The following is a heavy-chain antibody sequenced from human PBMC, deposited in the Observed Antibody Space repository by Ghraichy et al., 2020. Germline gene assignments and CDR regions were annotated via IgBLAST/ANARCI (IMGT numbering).Heavy chain of an antibody. CDR1: GFTFSSYG. CDR2: ISYDGSNK. CDR3: ANAPPRYCSGGSCYS. D-gene: IGHD2-15*01. J-gene: IGHJ4*02. V-gene: IGHV3-30*18. Sequence: GGSLRLSCAASGFTFSSYGMHWVRQAPGKGLEWVAVISYDGSNKYYADSVKGRFTISRDNSKNTLYLQMNSLRAEDTAVYYCANAPPRYCSGGSCYSWGQGTLVTVSS.